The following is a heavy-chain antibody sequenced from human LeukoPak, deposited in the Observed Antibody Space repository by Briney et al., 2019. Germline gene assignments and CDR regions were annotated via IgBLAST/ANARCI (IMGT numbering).Heavy chain of an antibody. CDR2: IYYSGST. CDR1: GGSISSYY. D-gene: IGHD1-26*01. V-gene: IGHV4-59*01. Sequence: SETLSLTCTVSGGSISSYYWSWIRQPPGKGLEWIGYIYYSGSTNYNPSLKSRVTISVDTSKNQFSLKLSSATAADTAVYYCARALDSLVGPQDFDYWGQGTLVTVSS. CDR3: ARALDSLVGPQDFDY. J-gene: IGHJ4*02.